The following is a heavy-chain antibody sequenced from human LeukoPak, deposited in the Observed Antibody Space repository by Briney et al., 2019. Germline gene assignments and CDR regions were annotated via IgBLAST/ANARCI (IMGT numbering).Heavy chain of an antibody. CDR1: GFTLSDYH. Sequence: GGSLRLSCAASGFTLSDYHMNWVRQAPGKGLEWLLSITTISHYIYYAGAVRGRFTISRDNAKNSLYLQMNSLRGEDTAVYYCARSGGPGTYHQLRYNWFDPWGQGTLVTVSS. CDR3: ARSGGPGTYHQLRYNWFDP. J-gene: IGHJ5*02. D-gene: IGHD3-10*01. CDR2: ITTISHYI. V-gene: IGHV3-21*01.